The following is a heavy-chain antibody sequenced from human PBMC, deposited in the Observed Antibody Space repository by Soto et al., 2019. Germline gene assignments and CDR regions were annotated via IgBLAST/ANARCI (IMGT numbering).Heavy chain of an antibody. Sequence: GASVKVSCKASGYTFTDYYMHWVRQAPGQGLEWMGWINPTSGGTNYAQRFQGRVTMTRDTSISTAYMGLSRLRSGDTAVYYCAREGSSSSKYFQHWGQGTLVTVSS. CDR2: INPTSGGT. V-gene: IGHV1-2*02. J-gene: IGHJ1*01. CDR1: GYTFTDYY. CDR3: AREGSSSSKYFQH. D-gene: IGHD6-6*01.